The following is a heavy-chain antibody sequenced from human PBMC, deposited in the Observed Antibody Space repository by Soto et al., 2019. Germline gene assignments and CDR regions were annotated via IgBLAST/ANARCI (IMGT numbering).Heavy chain of an antibody. CDR2: IYYSGST. D-gene: IGHD4-17*01. CDR3: VRLPWADYGGIFDP. V-gene: IGHV4-30-4*02. J-gene: IGHJ5*02. CDR1: GCSLSRGDFF. Sequence: SGTPSPTRPFSGCSLSRGDFFLGWVRPPPGKGLEWIGYIYYSGSTYYNPSLKSRVTISVDTSKNQFSLKLNSVTATDTAVYYCVRLPWADYGGIFDPWGQGTLVTVSS.